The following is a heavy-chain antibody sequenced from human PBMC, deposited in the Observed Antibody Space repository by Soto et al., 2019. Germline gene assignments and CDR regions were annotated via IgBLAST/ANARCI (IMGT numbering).Heavy chain of an antibody. J-gene: IGHJ4*02. D-gene: IGHD2-15*01. V-gene: IGHV3-33*01. CDR3: ARDGYCSGGSCYAVTVFDY. CDR2: IWYDGSNK. CDR1: GFTFSSYG. Sequence: QVQLVESGGGVVQPGRSLRLSCAASGFTFSSYGMHWVRQAPGKGLEWVAVIWYDGSNKYYADSVKGRFTISRDNSKNTLYMNMNSMRAEDTAVYYSARDGYCSGGSCYAVTVFDYWGQGTLVTVSS.